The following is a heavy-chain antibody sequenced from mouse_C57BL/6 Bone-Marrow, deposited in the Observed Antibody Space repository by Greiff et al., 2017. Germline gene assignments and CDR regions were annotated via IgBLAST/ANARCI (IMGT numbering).Heavy chain of an antibody. V-gene: IGHV1-69*01. J-gene: IGHJ2*01. D-gene: IGHD4-1*01. CDR1: GYTFTSYW. CDR3: ARESNWDYFDY. CDR2: LDPSDSYT. Sequence: VQLQQSGAELVMPGASVKLSCKASGYTFTSYWMHWVKQRPGQGLEWIGELDPSDSYTNYNQKFKGKSTLTVDKSSSTAYMQLSSLTSEDSAVYYCARESNWDYFDYWGQGTTLTVSS.